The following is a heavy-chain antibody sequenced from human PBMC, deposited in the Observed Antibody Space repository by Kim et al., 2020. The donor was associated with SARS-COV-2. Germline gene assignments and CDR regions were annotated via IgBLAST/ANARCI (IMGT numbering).Heavy chain of an antibody. J-gene: IGHJ6*02. CDR1: GYTFTSYG. D-gene: IGHD1-7*01. CDR2: ISAYNGNT. V-gene: IGHV1-18*01. Sequence: ASVKVSCKASGYTFTSYGISWVRQAPGQGLEWMGWISAYNGNTNYAQKLQGRVTMTTDTSTSTAYMELRSLRSDDTAVYYCARDKYLSGTYYYGMDVWGQGTTVTVSS. CDR3: ARDKYLSGTYYYGMDV.